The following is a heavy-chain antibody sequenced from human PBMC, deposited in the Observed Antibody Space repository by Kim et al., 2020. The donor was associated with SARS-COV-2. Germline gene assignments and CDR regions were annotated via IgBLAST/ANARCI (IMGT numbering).Heavy chain of an antibody. Sequence: GGSLRLSCAASGFTFSSYGMHWVRQAPGKGLEWVAAIWYDGSNKYYADSVKGRFTISRDNSKNTLYLQMNSLRAEDTAVYYCARGGGDYLIDYWGQGTLVTVSS. J-gene: IGHJ4*02. V-gene: IGHV3-33*01. CDR1: GFTFSSYG. D-gene: IGHD4-17*01. CDR3: ARGGGDYLIDY. CDR2: IWYDGSNK.